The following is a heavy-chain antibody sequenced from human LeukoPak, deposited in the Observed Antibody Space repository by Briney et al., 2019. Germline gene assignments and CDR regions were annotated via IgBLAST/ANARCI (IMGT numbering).Heavy chain of an antibody. Sequence: GGSLRLSCAASGFTFSRYVMIWVRQAPGKGLEWVSAIAAAGGDTYYADSVKGRFTISRDNSKNTLYLQMNNLRVEDTAVYYCAKSILRIYYFDYWGQGTLVTVSS. CDR3: AKSILRIYYFDY. CDR1: GFTFSRYV. J-gene: IGHJ4*02. CDR2: IAAAGGDT. D-gene: IGHD2-15*01. V-gene: IGHV3-23*01.